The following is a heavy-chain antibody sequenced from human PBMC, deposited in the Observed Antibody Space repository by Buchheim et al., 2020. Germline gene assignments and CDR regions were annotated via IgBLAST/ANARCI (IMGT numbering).Heavy chain of an antibody. J-gene: IGHJ4*02. CDR2: INPDSGGA. V-gene: IGHV1-2*02. CDR3: VRETGVAYFDY. D-gene: IGHD3-3*01. CDR1: GYTFTDYY. Sequence: QVQLVQSGAEVKKPGASVKVPCKASGYTFTDYYIHWVRQAPGQGLEWMGWINPDSGGANYAQKFQGRVTMTTDTSISTIYMELDRLTSDDTAVYYCVRETGVAYFDYWGQGT.